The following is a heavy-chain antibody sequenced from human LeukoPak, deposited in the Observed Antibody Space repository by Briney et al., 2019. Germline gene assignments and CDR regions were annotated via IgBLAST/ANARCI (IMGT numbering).Heavy chain of an antibody. Sequence: SGGSLRLSCAASGFTFSSYWMHWVRQAPGKGLVWVSRINSDGSSTSYADSVKGRFTISRDNAKNTLYLQMNSLRAEDTAVYYCARGFGWSGYYDCWGQGTLVTVSS. CDR1: GFTFSSYW. CDR2: INSDGSST. V-gene: IGHV3-74*01. D-gene: IGHD3-3*01. CDR3: ARGFGWSGYYDC. J-gene: IGHJ4*02.